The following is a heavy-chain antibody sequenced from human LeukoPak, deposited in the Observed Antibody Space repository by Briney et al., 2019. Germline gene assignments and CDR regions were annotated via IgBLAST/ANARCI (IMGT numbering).Heavy chain of an antibody. Sequence: ASVKVSCKASGYTFTSYYMHWVRQAPGQGLEWMGIINPSGGSTSYAQKFQGRVTMTGDMSTSTVFMELTSLRSEDTAVYFCAREPPATGYYDYWGQGTLVTVSS. CDR3: AREPPATGYYDY. D-gene: IGHD3-9*01. CDR1: GYTFTSYY. V-gene: IGHV1-46*01. J-gene: IGHJ4*02. CDR2: INPSGGST.